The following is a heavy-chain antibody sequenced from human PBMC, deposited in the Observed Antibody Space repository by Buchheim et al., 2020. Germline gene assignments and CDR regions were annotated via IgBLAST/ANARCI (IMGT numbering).Heavy chain of an antibody. Sequence: QVQLQQWGAGLLKPSETLSLTCAVYGGSFSGYYWSWIRQPPGKGLEWIGEINHSGSTNYNPSLKSRVTLSVDTSKNQFSLKLSSVTAADTAVYYCARDCSSTSCYRDYYYYYGMDVWGQGTT. J-gene: IGHJ6*02. CDR1: GGSFSGYY. CDR3: ARDCSSTSCYRDYYYYYGMDV. V-gene: IGHV4-34*01. CDR2: INHSGST. D-gene: IGHD2-2*02.